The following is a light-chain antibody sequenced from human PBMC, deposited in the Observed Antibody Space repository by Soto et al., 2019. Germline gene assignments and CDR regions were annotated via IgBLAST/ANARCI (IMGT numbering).Light chain of an antibody. Sequence: QSVLTQPPSASGSPGQSVTISCTGSSSDVGGYNYVSWYQQHPDKAPKLMIYEVSKRPSGVPDRFSGSKSGNTASLTVSGLQADDEADYYCSSYAGSDNLIFGGGTQLTVL. CDR1: SSDVGGYNY. J-gene: IGLJ2*01. CDR2: EVS. CDR3: SSYAGSDNLI. V-gene: IGLV2-8*01.